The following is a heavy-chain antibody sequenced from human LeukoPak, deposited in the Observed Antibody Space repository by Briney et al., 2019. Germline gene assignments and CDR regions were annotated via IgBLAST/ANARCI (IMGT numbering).Heavy chain of an antibody. CDR2: IKQDGSEK. Sequence: GGSLRLSCAASGFTFSSYWMSWVRQAPGKGLGWVANIKQDGSEKYYVDSVKGRFTISRDNAKNSLYLQMNSLRAKDTAVYYCVRDYGGTSPFDYWGQGTLVTVSS. CDR1: GFTFSSYW. D-gene: IGHD4-23*01. V-gene: IGHV3-7*01. J-gene: IGHJ4*02. CDR3: VRDYGGTSPFDY.